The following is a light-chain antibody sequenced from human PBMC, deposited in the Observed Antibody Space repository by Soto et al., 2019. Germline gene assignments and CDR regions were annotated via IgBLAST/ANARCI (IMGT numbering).Light chain of an antibody. CDR3: SSYTSSSTLV. J-gene: IGLJ1*01. CDR2: EVS. Sequence: SALTQPASVSGSPGQSITISCTGTSSDVGGYNYVSWYQQHPGKAPKLMIYEVSNRPSGVSNRFSGSKSGNTASLTISGLQAEDEAVYYCSSYTSSSTLVFGTGTKLTVL. CDR1: SSDVGGYNY. V-gene: IGLV2-14*01.